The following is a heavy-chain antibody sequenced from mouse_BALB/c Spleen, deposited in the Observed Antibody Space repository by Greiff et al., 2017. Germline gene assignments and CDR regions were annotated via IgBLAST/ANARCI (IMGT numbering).Heavy chain of an antibody. J-gene: IGHJ4*01. Sequence: VQLQQSGPGLVQPSQSLSITCTVSGFSLTSYGVHWVRQSPGKGLEWLGVIWSGGSTDYNAAFISRLSISKDNSKSQVFFKMNSLQANDTAIYYSARKTSTGTDAMDYWGQGTSVTVSS. CDR2: IWSGGST. V-gene: IGHV2-2*02. CDR1: GFSLTSYG. D-gene: IGHD4-1*01. CDR3: ARKTSTGTDAMDY.